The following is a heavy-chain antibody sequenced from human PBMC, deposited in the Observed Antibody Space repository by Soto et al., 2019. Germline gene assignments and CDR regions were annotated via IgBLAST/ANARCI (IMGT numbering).Heavy chain of an antibody. J-gene: IGHJ2*01. Sequence: QVQLVESGGGVVQPGRSLRLSCTASEFNFNDYAMHWVRQAPGKGLEWVAVISYDGKGKYYADSVKGRFTISRDNSKNSLYLQMNSLRAEDTAVYFCAIHSTVTTQFFDLWGRGTLVTVSS. D-gene: IGHD4-17*01. CDR3: AIHSTVTTQFFDL. CDR2: ISYDGKGK. V-gene: IGHV3-30*04. CDR1: EFNFNDYA.